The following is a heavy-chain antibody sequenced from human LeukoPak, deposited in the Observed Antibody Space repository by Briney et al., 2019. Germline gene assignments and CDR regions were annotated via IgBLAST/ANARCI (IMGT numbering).Heavy chain of an antibody. D-gene: IGHD1-26*01. Sequence: ASVKVSCKASGYTFTGNYLHWARQAPGQGLEWMGWIYPKSGGTKYAQKFQGRVTMTGDTSISTAYMELSSLRSDDTAVYFCARGGGTFHFDYWGQGTLVTVSS. J-gene: IGHJ4*02. CDR2: IYPKSGGT. V-gene: IGHV1-2*02. CDR1: GYTFTGNY. CDR3: ARGGGTFHFDY.